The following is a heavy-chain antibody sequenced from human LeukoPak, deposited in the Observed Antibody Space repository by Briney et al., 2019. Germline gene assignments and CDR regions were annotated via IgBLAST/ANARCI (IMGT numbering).Heavy chain of an antibody. J-gene: IGHJ3*02. Sequence: GGSLRLSCAASGFTFSSYAMHWVRQAPGKGLEWVAVISYDGSNKYYADSVKGRFTISRDNSKNTLYLQMNSLRAEDTAVYYCARDLGGKDIVATLGIWGQGTMVTVSS. CDR3: ARDLGGKDIVATLGI. CDR1: GFTFSSYA. CDR2: ISYDGSNK. D-gene: IGHD5-12*01. V-gene: IGHV3-30-3*01.